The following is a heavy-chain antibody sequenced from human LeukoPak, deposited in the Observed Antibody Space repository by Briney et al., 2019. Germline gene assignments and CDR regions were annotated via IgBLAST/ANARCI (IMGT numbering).Heavy chain of an antibody. D-gene: IGHD1-26*01. CDR2: ISWNSGSI. CDR3: AKDSSGSYYGPGRFFDY. CDR1: GFTFDDYA. J-gene: IGHJ4*02. Sequence: GRSLRLSCAASGFTFDDYAMHWVRQAPGKGLEWVSGISWNSGSIGYADSVKGRFTISRDNAKNSLYLQVNGLRAEDMALYYCAKDSSGSYYGPGRFFDYWGQGTLVTVSS. V-gene: IGHV3-9*03.